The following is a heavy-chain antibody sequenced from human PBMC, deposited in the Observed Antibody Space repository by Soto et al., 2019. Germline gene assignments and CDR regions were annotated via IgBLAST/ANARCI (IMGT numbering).Heavy chain of an antibody. V-gene: IGHV1-2*02. CDR1: GYNFIGYY. J-gene: IGHJ6*02. CDR2: INPKSGAT. CDR3: ARDFGPIPAASAMYGMDV. Sequence: QAQLVQSGAEVKKPGASVKVSCQASGYNFIGYYVFWVRKAPGQGLEWMGWINPKSGATKYAEKCQGRGTMARDTSSSTAYMELSGLRFDDRAVYYCARDFGPIPAASAMYGMDVWGQGTTVSVSS. D-gene: IGHD3-16*01.